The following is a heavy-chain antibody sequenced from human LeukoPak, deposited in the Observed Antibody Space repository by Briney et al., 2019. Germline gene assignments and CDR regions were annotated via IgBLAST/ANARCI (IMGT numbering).Heavy chain of an antibody. CDR3: ARGGMYSSSSIDSGY. J-gene: IGHJ4*02. V-gene: IGHV1-24*01. CDR2: FDPEDGKT. Sequence: ASVRVSCKVSGYTLTELSMHWVRQAPGEGLEWMGHFDPEDGKTLYAQKFQGRVTITRDTSANTAYMELRSLRSDDTAVYYCARGGMYSSSSIDSGYWGQGTLVTVSS. CDR1: GYTLTELS. D-gene: IGHD6-6*01.